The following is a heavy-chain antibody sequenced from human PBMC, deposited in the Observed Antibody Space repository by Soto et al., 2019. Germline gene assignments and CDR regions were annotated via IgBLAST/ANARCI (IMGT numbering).Heavy chain of an antibody. V-gene: IGHV4-34*01. J-gene: IGHJ5*02. Sequence: QVQLQQWGAGLLKPSETLSLTCAVYGGSFSGYYWSWIRQPPGKGLEWIGEINHSGSTNYNPSLKSRVTISVDTSKNQFSRKLSSVTAADTAVYYCARGVDHPTRGRPLRGGSWFDPWGQGTLVTVSS. D-gene: IGHD2-15*01. CDR1: GGSFSGYY. CDR2: INHSGST. CDR3: ARGVDHPTRGRPLRGGSWFDP.